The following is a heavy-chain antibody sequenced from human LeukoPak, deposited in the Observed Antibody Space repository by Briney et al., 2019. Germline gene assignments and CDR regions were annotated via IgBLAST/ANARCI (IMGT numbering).Heavy chain of an antibody. J-gene: IGHJ4*02. CDR1: GFTFNNYA. CDR2: INGGDNGDNT. D-gene: IGHD1-1*01. V-gene: IGHV3-23*01. Sequence: PGGSLRLSCAASGFTFNNYAMTWVRQAPGKGLQWVSTINGGDNGDNTYYADSAKGRFTVSRDNSKNTVYLQMNSLRVEDTAVYYCARDGIQLPDTLDYWGLGTLVTVSS. CDR3: ARDGIQLPDTLDY.